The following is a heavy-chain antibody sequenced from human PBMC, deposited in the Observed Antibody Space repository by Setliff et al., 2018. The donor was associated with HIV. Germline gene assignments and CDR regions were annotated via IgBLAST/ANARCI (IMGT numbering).Heavy chain of an antibody. CDR1: GFTFSSYA. Sequence: RLSCAASGFTFSSYAMSWVRQAPGKGLEWVSAISGSGGSTYYADSVKGRFTISRDNSKNTLYLQMNSLRAEDTAVYYCAKGLMIVVVINVFHYWGQGTLVTVSS. J-gene: IGHJ4*02. CDR2: ISGSGGST. D-gene: IGHD3-22*01. CDR3: AKGLMIVVVINVFHY. V-gene: IGHV3-23*01.